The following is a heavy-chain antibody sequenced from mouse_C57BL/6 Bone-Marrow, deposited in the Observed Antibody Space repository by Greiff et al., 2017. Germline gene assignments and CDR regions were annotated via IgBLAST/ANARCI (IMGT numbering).Heavy chain of an antibody. V-gene: IGHV1-72*01. CDR2: IHPNSGGT. CDR3: AQGNYVYWYFAV. Sequence: VQLQQPGAELVKPGASVKLSCKASGYTFTSYWMHWVKQRPGRGLEWIGRIHPNSGGTKYNEKFKSKATLTVDKPTSTAYMQLSSLTSEDSAVYCGAQGNYVYWYFAVWGTGTTVTVSS. D-gene: IGHD2-1*01. CDR1: GYTFTSYW. J-gene: IGHJ1*03.